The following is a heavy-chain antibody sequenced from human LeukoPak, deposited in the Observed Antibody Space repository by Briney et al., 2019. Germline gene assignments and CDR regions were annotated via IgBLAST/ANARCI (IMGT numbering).Heavy chain of an antibody. CDR3: ARGGIAAAATYFDY. V-gene: IGHV3-21*01. CDR1: VFTFSSYR. CDR2: IWMSGSYI. Sequence: RGGSLRLSCAASVFTFSSYRMNWVRAAPGEGVGCVSYIWMSGSYIYYADSVRGRFTISRDNAKNSPYLQMNSLRAEDTAVYYCARGGIAAAATYFDYWGQGTLVTVSS. D-gene: IGHD6-13*01. J-gene: IGHJ4*02.